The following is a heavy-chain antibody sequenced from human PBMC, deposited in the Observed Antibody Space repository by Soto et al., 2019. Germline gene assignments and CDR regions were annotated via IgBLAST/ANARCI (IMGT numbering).Heavy chain of an antibody. Sequence: GESLKISCGGSGFTFSSYAMSWVRQSPGKGLEWASGVTGSGESAYYADSVKGRFSISRDNSKKTLYLQMESLRAEDTAVYFCAKDQWFYDNVWGSLRYPYYFDLWGQGTLVTVSS. D-gene: IGHD3-16*01. J-gene: IGHJ4*02. CDR2: VTGSGESA. CDR3: AKDQWFYDNVWGSLRYPYYFDL. V-gene: IGHV3-23*01. CDR1: GFTFSSYA.